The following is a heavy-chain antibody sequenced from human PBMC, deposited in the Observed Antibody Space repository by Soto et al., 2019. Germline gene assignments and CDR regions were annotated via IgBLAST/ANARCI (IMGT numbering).Heavy chain of an antibody. V-gene: IGHV4-61*01. CDR3: AREGTISGYYYYGMDV. D-gene: IGHD3-10*01. CDR1: GGSVSSGSYY. J-gene: IGHJ6*02. CDR2: IYYSGST. Sequence: KPSETLSLTCTVSGGSVSSGSYYWSWIRQPPGKGLEWIGYIYYSGSTNYNPSPKSRVTISVDTSKNQFSLKLSSVTAADTAVYYCAREGTISGYYYYGMDVWGQGTTVTVSS.